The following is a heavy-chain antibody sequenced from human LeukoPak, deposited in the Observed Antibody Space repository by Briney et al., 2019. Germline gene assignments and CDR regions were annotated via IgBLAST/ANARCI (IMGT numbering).Heavy chain of an antibody. D-gene: IGHD3-10*01. V-gene: IGHV3-23*01. Sequence: GGSLRLSCAASGFTFSSYAMSWVRQAPGKGLEWVSAISGSGGSTYYADSVKGRFTISRDNAKNSLYLQMNSLRAEDTAVYYCARAFLSYYYAHGMDVWGQGTTVTVSS. J-gene: IGHJ6*02. CDR1: GFTFSSYA. CDR2: ISGSGGST. CDR3: ARAFLSYYYAHGMDV.